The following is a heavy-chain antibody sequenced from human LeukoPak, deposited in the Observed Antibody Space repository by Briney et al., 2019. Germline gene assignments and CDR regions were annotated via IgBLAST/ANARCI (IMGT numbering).Heavy chain of an antibody. CDR3: ARNYYDSSVDYYGMDV. D-gene: IGHD3-22*01. CDR1: GGSISSGSYY. CDR2: IYTSGST. J-gene: IGHJ6*02. V-gene: IGHV4-61*02. Sequence: SETLSLTCTVSGGSISSGSYYWSWIRQPAGKGLEWIGRIYTSGSTNYNPSLKGRVTISVDTSKTQFSLKLSSVTAADTAVYYCARNYYDSSVDYYGMDVWGQGTTVTVSS.